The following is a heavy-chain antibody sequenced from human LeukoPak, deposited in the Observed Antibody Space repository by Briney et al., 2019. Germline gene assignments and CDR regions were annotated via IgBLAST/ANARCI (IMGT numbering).Heavy chain of an antibody. Sequence: GGSLRLSCAASGFTFSSYWMHWVRQAPGKGLVWVSRINSDGSSTSYADSVKGRFTISRDNSKNTLYMQMNSLRAEDTAVYYCAKDRGPRQGLDYWGQGTLVTVSS. J-gene: IGHJ4*02. CDR1: GFTFSSYW. V-gene: IGHV3-74*01. CDR2: INSDGSST. D-gene: IGHD6-25*01. CDR3: AKDRGPRQGLDY.